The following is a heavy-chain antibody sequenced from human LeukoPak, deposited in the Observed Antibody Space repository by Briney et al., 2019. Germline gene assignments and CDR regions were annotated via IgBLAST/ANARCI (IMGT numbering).Heavy chain of an antibody. CDR1: GFTFSDYY. CDR3: ARDYPPQWIPGMDV. D-gene: IGHD2-2*03. Sequence: GGSLRLSCAASGFTFSDYYMSWIRQAPGKGLEWVSYISSSGSTIYYADSVKGRFTISRDNAKNSLYLQMNGLRAEDTAVYYCARDYPPQWIPGMDVWGQGTTVTVSS. J-gene: IGHJ6*02. CDR2: ISSSGSTI. V-gene: IGHV3-11*01.